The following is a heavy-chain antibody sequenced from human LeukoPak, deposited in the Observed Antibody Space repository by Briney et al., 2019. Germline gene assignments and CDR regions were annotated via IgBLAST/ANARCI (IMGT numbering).Heavy chain of an antibody. J-gene: IGHJ3*02. Sequence: ESLKSSCKGSGYSFTSYWIGWVRQMPGKGLEWMGIIYPGDSDTRYRPSFQGQVTISADKSISTAYLQWSSLKASDTAMYYCARHVSCSSTSCYIRDAFDTWGQGTMVTVSS. D-gene: IGHD2-2*02. CDR2: IYPGDSDT. CDR1: GYSFTSYW. CDR3: ARHVSCSSTSCYIRDAFDT. V-gene: IGHV5-51*01.